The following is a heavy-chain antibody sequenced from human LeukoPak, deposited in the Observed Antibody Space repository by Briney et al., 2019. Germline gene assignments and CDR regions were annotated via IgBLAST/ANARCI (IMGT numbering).Heavy chain of an antibody. D-gene: IGHD1-26*01. CDR1: GYTFPNYG. CDR2: ISAYNDYT. CDR3: ARDEVTIVGATSYFDY. J-gene: IGHJ4*02. V-gene: IGHV1-18*01. Sequence: ASVTDSFTASGYTFPNYGISWVRQAPGHGLAWMGRISAYNDYTNYSQKLQGRVTVTADTSTSTAYMELRSLRSDDTAVYYCARDEVTIVGATSYFDYWGQGTVVTVSS.